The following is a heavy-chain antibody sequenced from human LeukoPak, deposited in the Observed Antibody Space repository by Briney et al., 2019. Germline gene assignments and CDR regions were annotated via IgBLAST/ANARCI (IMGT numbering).Heavy chain of an antibody. J-gene: IGHJ4*02. CDR1: GFTISNYE. D-gene: IGHD4-17*01. V-gene: IGHV3-48*03. Sequence: GGPLRLSCAASGFTISNYEMNWVRQAPGKGLEWLSYIHSSGTTVYYADSVKGRFTVSRDNAKSSLYLQMHSLRAEDTAIYYCARGPYGDFGFDSWGQGTLVTVSS. CDR3: ARGPYGDFGFDS. CDR2: IHSSGTTV.